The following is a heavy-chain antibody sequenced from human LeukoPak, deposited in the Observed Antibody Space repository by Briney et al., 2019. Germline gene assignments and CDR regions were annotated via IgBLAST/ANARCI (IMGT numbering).Heavy chain of an antibody. J-gene: IGHJ4*02. CDR1: GFTFSSYS. D-gene: IGHD5-18*01. Sequence: GGSLRLPCAASGFTFSSYSMNWVRQAPGKGLEWVSSISSSSSYIYYADSVKGRFTISRDNAKNSLYLQMNSLGAEDTAVYYCANSKRGYSYGRIDYWGQGTLVTVSS. V-gene: IGHV3-21*01. CDR2: ISSSSSYI. CDR3: ANSKRGYSYGRIDY.